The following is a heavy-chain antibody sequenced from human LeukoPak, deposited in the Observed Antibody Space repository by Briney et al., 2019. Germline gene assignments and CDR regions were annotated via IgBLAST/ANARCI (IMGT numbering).Heavy chain of an antibody. D-gene: IGHD6-13*01. Sequence: GGSLRLSCAASGFTFSSYAMHWVRQAPGKGLEWVAVISYDGSNKYYADSVKGRFTISRDNSKDTLYLQMNSLRAEDTAVYYCAKEGGIAASHEYFQHWGQGTLVTVSS. V-gene: IGHV3-30-3*01. CDR2: ISYDGSNK. CDR3: AKEGGIAASHEYFQH. J-gene: IGHJ1*01. CDR1: GFTFSSYA.